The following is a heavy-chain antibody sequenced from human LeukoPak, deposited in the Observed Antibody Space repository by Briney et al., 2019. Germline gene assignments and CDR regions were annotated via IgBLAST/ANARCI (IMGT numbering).Heavy chain of an antibody. J-gene: IGHJ5*02. Sequence: SETLSLTCAVYGESFSEYYWSWVRQPPGKGLEWIGQINHSGGTNYHPSLKTRVTISLDTSKNQVSLKLRSVTAADTAVYYCAFEGPVSGYAFDPWGQGALVAVSS. CDR3: AFEGPVSGYAFDP. V-gene: IGHV4-34*01. D-gene: IGHD5-12*01. CDR2: INHSGGT. CDR1: GESFSEYY.